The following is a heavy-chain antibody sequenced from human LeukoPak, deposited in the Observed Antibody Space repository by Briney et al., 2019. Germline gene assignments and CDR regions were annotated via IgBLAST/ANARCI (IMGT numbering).Heavy chain of an antibody. J-gene: IGHJ4*02. CDR3: ARHGGVVPAAIRYFDY. CDR1: GGSISSSSYY. CDR2: IYYSGST. D-gene: IGHD2-2*02. Sequence: SETLSLTCTVSGGSISSSSYYWGWIRQPPGKGLEWIGSIYYSGSTYYNPSLKSRVTISVDTSKNQFSLKLSSVTAADTAVYYCARHGGVVPAAIRYFDYWGQGTLVTVSS. V-gene: IGHV4-39*01.